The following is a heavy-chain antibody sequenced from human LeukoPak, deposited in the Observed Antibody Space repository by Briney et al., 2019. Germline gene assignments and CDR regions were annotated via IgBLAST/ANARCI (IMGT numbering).Heavy chain of an antibody. Sequence: GGSLRLSCAASGFTFREYSMTWVRQAPGKGLEWVSNIRSNGVDTYYTDSVKGRFTISRDNSKNTLYLEMNSLRAGDTAVYYCAKGGYTTWFDPWGQGTLVTASS. D-gene: IGHD2-15*01. J-gene: IGHJ5*02. CDR3: AKGGYTTWFDP. V-gene: IGHV3-23*01. CDR2: IRSNGVDT. CDR1: GFTFREYS.